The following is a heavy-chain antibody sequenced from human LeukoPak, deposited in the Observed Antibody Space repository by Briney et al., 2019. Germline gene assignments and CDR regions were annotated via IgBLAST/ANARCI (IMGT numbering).Heavy chain of an antibody. V-gene: IGHV1-69*13. CDR2: IIPIFGTA. CDR1: GGTFSSYA. D-gene: IGHD3-3*01. Sequence: SVKVSCKASGGTFSSYAISWVRQAPGQGLEWMGGIIPIFGTANYAQKFQGRVTITADESTSTACMELSSLRSEDTAVYYCATQESFYTYDFWSGYYPSFFDYWGQGTLVTVSS. CDR3: ATQESFYTYDFWSGYYPSFFDY. J-gene: IGHJ4*02.